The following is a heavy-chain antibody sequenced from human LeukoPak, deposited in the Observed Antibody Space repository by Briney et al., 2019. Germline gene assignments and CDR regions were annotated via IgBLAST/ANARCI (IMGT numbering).Heavy chain of an antibody. CDR1: GFTFDDYA. CDR2: ISWNSGSI. D-gene: IGHD5-18*01. J-gene: IGHJ4*02. CDR3: AKDNRGYSSEIVY. V-gene: IGHV3-9*01. Sequence: GGSLRLSCAASGFTFDDYAMHWVRQAPGKGLEWVSGISWNSGSIGYADSVKGRFTISRDNAKNSLYLQMNSLRAEDTALYYCAKDNRGYSSEIVYWGQGTLVTVSS.